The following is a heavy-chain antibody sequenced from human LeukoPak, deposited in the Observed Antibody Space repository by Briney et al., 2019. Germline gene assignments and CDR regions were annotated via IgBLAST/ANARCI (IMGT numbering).Heavy chain of an antibody. J-gene: IGHJ3*02. Sequence: ASVKVSCKASGYTFTSYYMHWVRQAPGQGLEWMGWINPNSGGTNYAQKFQGWVTMTRDTSISTAYMELSSLRSEDTAVYYCAADRGSDDAFDIWGQGTVVTVSS. CDR3: AADRGSDDAFDI. CDR2: INPNSGGT. D-gene: IGHD6-25*01. V-gene: IGHV1-2*04. CDR1: GYTFTSYY.